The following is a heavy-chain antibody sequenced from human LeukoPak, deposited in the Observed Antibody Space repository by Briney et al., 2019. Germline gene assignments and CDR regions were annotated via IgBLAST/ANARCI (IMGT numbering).Heavy chain of an antibody. V-gene: IGHV4-38-2*02. CDR1: GYSISSGYY. Sequence: PSETLSLTCTVSGYSISSGYYWGWIRQPPGKGLEWIGSIYYSGSTYYNPSLKSRLIISVDTSKNQVSLKLSSVTAADTAVYYCARYHGLTGEKHFDYWGQGTLVTVSS. CDR2: IYYSGST. CDR3: ARYHGLTGEKHFDY. D-gene: IGHD7-27*01. J-gene: IGHJ4*02.